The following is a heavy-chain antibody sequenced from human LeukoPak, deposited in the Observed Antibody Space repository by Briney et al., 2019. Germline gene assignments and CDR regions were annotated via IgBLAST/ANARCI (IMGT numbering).Heavy chain of an antibody. Sequence: GGSLRLSCAASGFTFSDYYMSWIRQAPGKGLEWVSYISSSGSTIYYADSVKGRFTISRDNAKNSLYLQMNSLRAEDTAVYYCARDGADIVVVPAAWDYYYYYMDVWGKGTTVTVSS. V-gene: IGHV3-11*04. CDR2: ISSSGSTI. CDR1: GFTFSDYY. D-gene: IGHD2-2*01. J-gene: IGHJ6*03. CDR3: ARDGADIVVVPAAWDYYYYYMDV.